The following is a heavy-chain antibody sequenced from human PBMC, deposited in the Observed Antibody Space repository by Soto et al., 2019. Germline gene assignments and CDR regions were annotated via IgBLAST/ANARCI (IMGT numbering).Heavy chain of an antibody. CDR3: VREAYIGYGHAIDH. V-gene: IGHV4-4*07. CDR1: GGSVSNHY. Sequence: SETLSLTCTVSGGSVSNHYWSWIRQPAGKGLEWLGRLYNDERTNYNPSLKSRVTISVDTSKNQFSLRLTSVTAADTAIYYCVREAYIGYGHAIDHWGQGTLVTVSS. CDR2: LYNDERT. J-gene: IGHJ4*02. D-gene: IGHD5-12*01.